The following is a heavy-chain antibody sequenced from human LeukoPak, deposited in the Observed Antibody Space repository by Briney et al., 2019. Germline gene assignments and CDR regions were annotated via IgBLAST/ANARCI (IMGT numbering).Heavy chain of an antibody. CDR2: VFRNGNA. CDR1: GGSISGSSDY. CDR3: ARETGWPAYYFDY. J-gene: IGHJ4*02. Sequence: SQTLSLTCAVSGGSISGSSDYWSWIRQPAGKGLEWIGRVFRNGNADYNPSLKSRVTMSVETAKKQVSLRLTSVTAAHTAAYYCARETGWPAYYFDYWGQGALVTVSS. V-gene: IGHV4-61*02.